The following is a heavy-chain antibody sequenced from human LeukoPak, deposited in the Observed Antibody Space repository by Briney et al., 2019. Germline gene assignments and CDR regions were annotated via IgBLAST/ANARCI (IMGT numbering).Heavy chain of an antibody. CDR1: GGSISSYY. CDR3: ARVYSSGWYQGAFDI. Sequence: SETLSLTCTVSGGSISSYYWSWIRQPPGKGLEWIRYIYYSGSTNYNPSLKSRVTISVDTSKNQFSLKLSSVTAADTAVYYCARVYSSGWYQGAFDIWGQGTMVTVSS. V-gene: IGHV4-59*01. CDR2: IYYSGST. D-gene: IGHD6-19*01. J-gene: IGHJ3*02.